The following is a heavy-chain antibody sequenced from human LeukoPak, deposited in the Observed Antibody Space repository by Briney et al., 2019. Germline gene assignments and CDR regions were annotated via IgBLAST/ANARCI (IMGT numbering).Heavy chain of an antibody. V-gene: IGHV4-59*01. CDR1: GGSISSYY. CDR2: IYYSGST. J-gene: IGHJ6*02. Sequence: SETLSLTCTVSGGSISSYYWSWIRQPPGKGLEWIGYIYYSGSTNYHPSLKSRVTISVDTSKNQFSLKLSSVTAADTAVYYCARDQDYYYGMDVWGQGTTVTVSS. CDR3: ARDQDYYYGMDV.